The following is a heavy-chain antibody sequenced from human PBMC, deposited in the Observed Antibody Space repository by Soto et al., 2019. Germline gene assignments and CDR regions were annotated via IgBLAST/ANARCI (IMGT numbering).Heavy chain of an antibody. D-gene: IGHD1-26*01. CDR1: GVTFTSSA. CDR3: AKDLSKSPGRLDY. J-gene: IGHJ4*02. V-gene: IGHV3-23*01. CDR2: ITGSGGST. Sequence: EVQLLESGGGLVQPGKSLRLSCAASGVTFTSSAMSWVRQAPGTGLEWVSAITGSGGSTYYADSVKGRFTVSRDRSDNTLYLLPNNLRAEETALYYCAKDLSKSPGRLDYWGQGTLVTVSS.